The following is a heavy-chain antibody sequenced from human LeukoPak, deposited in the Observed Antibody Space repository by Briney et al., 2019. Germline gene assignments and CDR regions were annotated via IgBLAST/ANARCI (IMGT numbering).Heavy chain of an antibody. J-gene: IGHJ4*02. V-gene: IGHV3-7*01. CDR2: IKEDGGEK. CDR1: GFTFSNYW. CDR3: VRDRGYCSGGTCYALWDY. Sequence: PGGSLRLCCAASGFTFSNYWMTWVRQAPGKGLEWVAHIKEDGGEKHYVDPVKGRFTISRDNAKNSLYLQMNSLRAEDTAMYYCVRDRGYCSGGTCYALWDYWGQGTLVTVSS. D-gene: IGHD2-15*01.